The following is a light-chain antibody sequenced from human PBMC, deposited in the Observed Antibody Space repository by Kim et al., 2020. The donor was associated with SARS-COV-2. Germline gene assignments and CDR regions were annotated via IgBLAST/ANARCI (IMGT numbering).Light chain of an antibody. CDR3: TSYTTSNSWV. CDR1: SSDIGGYDY. CDR2: DVS. V-gene: IGLV2-14*03. Sequence: QSALTQPPSVSGSPGQSITISCTGTSSDIGGYDYVSWYQQHPGKAPQLMIYDVSGRPSEVSTRFSGSKSGNTASLTISGLQAADEADYYCTSYTTSNSWVFGGGTQLTVL. J-gene: IGLJ3*02.